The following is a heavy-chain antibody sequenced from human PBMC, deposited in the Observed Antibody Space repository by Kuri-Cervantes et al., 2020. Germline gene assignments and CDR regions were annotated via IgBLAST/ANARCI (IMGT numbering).Heavy chain of an antibody. D-gene: IGHD3-3*01. CDR3: ANYDFWSGPDAFDI. CDR2: ISYDGSNK. CDR1: GFTSSSYG. J-gene: IGHJ3*02. V-gene: IGHV3-30*18. Sequence: GESLKISCAASGFTSSSYGMHWVRQAPGKGLEWVAVISYDGSNKYYADSVKGRFTISRDNSKNTLYLQMNSLRAEDTAVYYCANYDFWSGPDAFDIWGQGTMVTVSS.